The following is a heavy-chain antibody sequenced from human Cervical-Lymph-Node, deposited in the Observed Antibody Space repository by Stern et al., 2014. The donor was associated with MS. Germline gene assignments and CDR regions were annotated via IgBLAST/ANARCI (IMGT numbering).Heavy chain of an antibody. Sequence: VQLVESGPGLVKPSETLSLTCTVSGGSISGYDCSWIRQPPGKGLEWIGHIYYSGSTNYMPSPKSRVSISIDTPKNQFSLKLSSVTAADTAVYYCARSRDAYSPLAYWGQGALVTVSS. CDR1: GGSISGYD. J-gene: IGHJ4*02. V-gene: IGHV4-59*01. CDR2: IYYSGST. D-gene: IGHD5-24*01. CDR3: ARSRDAYSPLAY.